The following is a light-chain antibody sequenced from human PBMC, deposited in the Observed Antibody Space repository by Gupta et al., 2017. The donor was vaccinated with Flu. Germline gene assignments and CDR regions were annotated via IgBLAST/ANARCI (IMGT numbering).Light chain of an antibody. CDR2: WVS. V-gene: IGKV4-1*01. Sequence: LGARATITWKSTPPACNNSDNNAYLAWYHQKPRQPPNMLIYWVSTRGSGVTDRFSGSGSGTDFTLPIISLQAADVAVYYCQQYDSTSMYTFGQGTKLEIK. CDR1: PPACNNSDNNAY. J-gene: IGKJ2*01. CDR3: QQYDSTSMYT.